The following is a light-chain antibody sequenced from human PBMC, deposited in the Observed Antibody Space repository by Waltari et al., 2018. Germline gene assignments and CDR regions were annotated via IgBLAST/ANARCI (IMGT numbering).Light chain of an antibody. CDR3: SSYTSSSPYV. CDR1: SSDVGGYNY. CDR2: DVS. Sequence: QSALTQPASVSGSPGQSITISCTGISSDVGGYNYVSWYQQYPGKAPKLMIYDVSKRPSGVFNRFSGSKSGNTASLTISGLQAEDEADYYCSSYTSSSPYVFGTGTKVTVL. V-gene: IGLV2-14*03. J-gene: IGLJ1*01.